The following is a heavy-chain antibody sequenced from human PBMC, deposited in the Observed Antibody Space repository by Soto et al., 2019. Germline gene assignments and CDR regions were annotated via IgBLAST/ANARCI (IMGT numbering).Heavy chain of an antibody. CDR2: IDYNGVT. V-gene: IGHV4-39*01. Sequence: SETLSLTCTVSGGSIYRSGYYWGWIRQPPGRGLEWIGNIDYNGVTYSNPSLKSRVTISRDTSKNQFSLKLTSVTAADTALYYCGKVLVGATGHTDSDSWGPGTLVTVT. D-gene: IGHD2-15*01. CDR3: GKVLVGATGHTDSDS. CDR1: GGSIYRSGYY. J-gene: IGHJ4*02.